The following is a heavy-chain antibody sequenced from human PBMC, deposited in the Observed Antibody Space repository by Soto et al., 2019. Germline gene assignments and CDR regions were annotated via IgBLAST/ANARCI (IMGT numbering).Heavy chain of an antibody. CDR3: XXXXRSGSYFVLEY. Sequence: QVQLQESGPGLVKPSQTLSLTCTVSSGSINSGLYYWTWIRQHPGKGLEWIGYIYSRGNTYYTPSLKSRVDITVDTSKNXFXXXXXXXXXXXXXXXXXXXXRSGSYFVLEYWGQGAQVTVSP. CDR2: IYSRGNT. J-gene: IGHJ4*02. V-gene: IGHV4-31*03. CDR1: SGSINSGLYY. D-gene: IGHD3-10*01.